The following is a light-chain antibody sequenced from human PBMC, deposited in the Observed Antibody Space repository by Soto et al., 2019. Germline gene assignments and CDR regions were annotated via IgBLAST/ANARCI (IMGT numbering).Light chain of an antibody. V-gene: IGKV3-20*01. CDR3: QHYGTSFYT. CDR1: QSVSSTF. CDR2: GAS. Sequence: EIVVTQSPGTLSLSPGERATLSCRASQSVSSTFLAWYQQKPGQAPRLLIYGASSRATGIPDRFSGSGSGTDFTLTISRLEPEDFAVYHCQHYGTSFYTFGQGTKLE. J-gene: IGKJ2*01.